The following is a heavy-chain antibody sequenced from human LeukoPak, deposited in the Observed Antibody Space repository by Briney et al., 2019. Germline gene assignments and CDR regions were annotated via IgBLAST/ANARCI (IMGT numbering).Heavy chain of an antibody. V-gene: IGHV3-53*01. J-gene: IGHJ3*02. D-gene: IGHD3-22*01. CDR1: GFTVSSNY. CDR3: ARTAGYDSSGYVHDAFDI. Sequence: GRSLRLSCAASGFTVSSNYMSWVRQAPGKGLEWVSVIYSGGSTYYADSVKGRFTISRDNSKNTLYLQMNSLRAEDTAVYYCARTAGYDSSGYVHDAFDIWGQGTMVTVSS. CDR2: IYSGGST.